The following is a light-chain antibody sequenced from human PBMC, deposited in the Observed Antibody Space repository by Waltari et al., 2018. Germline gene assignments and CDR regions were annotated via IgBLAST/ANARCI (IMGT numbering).Light chain of an antibody. CDR2: GAS. CDR1: QGVSSS. CDR3: QQYNAWPRT. J-gene: IGKJ1*01. V-gene: IGKV3-15*01. Sequence: EIVMTQSPATLSVSPGDRATLSCRASQGVSSSLAWYQEKPGQAPRLLIYGASTRATGIPGRISGSGSGAEFTLTISSLQSEDSAVYYCQQYNAWPRTFGQGTKLEVK.